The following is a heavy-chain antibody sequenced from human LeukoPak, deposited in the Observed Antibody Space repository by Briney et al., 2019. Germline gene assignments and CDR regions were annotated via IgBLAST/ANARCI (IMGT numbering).Heavy chain of an antibody. V-gene: IGHV4-34*01. CDR2: INHSGST. CDR1: GGSFSGYY. CDR3: ARLALFDAFDI. J-gene: IGHJ3*02. D-gene: IGHD3-10*02. Sequence: ASETLSLTCAVYGGSFSGYYWSWIRQPPGKGLEWIGEINHSGSTNHNPSLKSRVTISVDTSKNQFSLKLSSVTAADTAVYYCARLALFDAFDIWGQGTMVTVSS.